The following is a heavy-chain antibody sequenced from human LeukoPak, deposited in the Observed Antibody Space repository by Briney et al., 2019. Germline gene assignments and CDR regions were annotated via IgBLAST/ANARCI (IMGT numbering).Heavy chain of an antibody. J-gene: IGHJ4*02. D-gene: IGHD6-13*01. Sequence: GGSLRLSCAASGFTFSSYAMSWFRQAPGKGLEWVSAISGSGGSTYYADSVRGRFTISRDNSKNTLYLQMNSLRAEDTAVYYCAKGLPGIAALRSYFDYWGQGTLVTVSS. CDR3: AKGLPGIAALRSYFDY. CDR2: ISGSGGST. CDR1: GFTFSSYA. V-gene: IGHV3-23*01.